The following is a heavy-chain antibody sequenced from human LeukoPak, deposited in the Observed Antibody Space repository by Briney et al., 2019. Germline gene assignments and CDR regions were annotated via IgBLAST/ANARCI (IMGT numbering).Heavy chain of an antibody. D-gene: IGHD5/OR15-5a*01. Sequence: PSETLSLTCTVSGGSISSSSYYWGWIRQPPGKGLEWIGEVFHNGSPNYNPSFRGRVTILVDKSKNQFSLNLGSLTAADTAIYYCARDPNIVSTVTLRAFDIWGQGTMVSVSS. J-gene: IGHJ3*02. CDR1: GGSISSSSYY. CDR2: VFHNGSP. CDR3: ARDPNIVSTVTLRAFDI. V-gene: IGHV4-39*07.